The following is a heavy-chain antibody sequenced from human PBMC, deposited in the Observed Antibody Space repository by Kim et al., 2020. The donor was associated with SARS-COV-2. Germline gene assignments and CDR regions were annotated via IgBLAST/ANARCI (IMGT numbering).Heavy chain of an antibody. CDR3: ATGITKYQDV. CDR2: IYYTGST. J-gene: IGHJ6*02. Sequence: SETLSLTCSVSGGPISSSFWSWIRQPPGKGLEWIGYIYYTGSTNYNPSLKSRVTISVDTSKSQFSLKLTSVTAADTAVYYCATGITKYQDVWGQGTTVTVSS. V-gene: IGHV4-59*01. D-gene: IGHD3-10*01. CDR1: GGPISSSF.